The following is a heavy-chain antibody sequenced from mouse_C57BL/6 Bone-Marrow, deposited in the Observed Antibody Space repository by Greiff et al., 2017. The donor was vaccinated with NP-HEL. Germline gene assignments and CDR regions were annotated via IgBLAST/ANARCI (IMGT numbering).Heavy chain of an antibody. CDR2: IDPNSGGT. CDR1: GYTFPRSL. J-gene: IGHJ2*01. V-gene: IGHV1-72*01. D-gene: IGHD2-5*01. CDR3: ARDYSNYSYCFDY. Sequence: QVQLQQPGAELVPPGASVQLSCPASGYTFPRSLLPCVPQLPGRGLEWIGRIDPNSGGTKYNEKFKSKATLTVDKPSSTAYMQLSSLTSEDSAVYYCARDYSNYSYCFDYWGQGTTLTVSS.